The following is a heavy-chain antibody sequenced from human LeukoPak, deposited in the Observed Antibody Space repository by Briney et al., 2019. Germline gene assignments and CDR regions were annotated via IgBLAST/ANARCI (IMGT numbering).Heavy chain of an antibody. CDR3: ARHQPSGSYYSYYYYYGMDV. D-gene: IGHD1-26*01. Sequence: SSETLSLTCTVSGGSISSSSYYWGWIRQPPGKGLEWIGSIYYSGSTYYNPSLKSRVTISVDTSKNQFSLKLSSVTAADTAVSYCARHQPSGSYYSYYYYYGMDVWGQGTTVTVSS. CDR2: IYYSGST. V-gene: IGHV4-39*01. CDR1: GGSISSSSYY. J-gene: IGHJ6*02.